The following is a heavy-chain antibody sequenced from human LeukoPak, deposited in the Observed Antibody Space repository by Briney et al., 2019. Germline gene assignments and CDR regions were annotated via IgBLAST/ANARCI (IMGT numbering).Heavy chain of an antibody. CDR2: ISGTGGST. V-gene: IGHV3-23*01. J-gene: IGHJ4*02. D-gene: IGHD4-11*01. CDR1: GFTFSYYA. Sequence: PGGSLRLSCAASGFTFSYYAMNWVRQDPGKGLEWVSGISGTGGSTYYADSVKGQFTISRDNSKNTMYLQMNSLRAEDTAVYYCATTGSPSPQYSFDYWGQGTLDTVSS. CDR3: ATTGSPSPQYSFDY.